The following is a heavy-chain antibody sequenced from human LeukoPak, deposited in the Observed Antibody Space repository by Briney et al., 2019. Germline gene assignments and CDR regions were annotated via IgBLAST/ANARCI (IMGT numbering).Heavy chain of an antibody. Sequence: GGSLRLSCAASGFTFSRYWMHWVRQAPGKGLVWVSRIESDGTTTTYADSVKGRFTISRDNAKNSLYLQMNSLRAEDTAMYYCATLGSSGMVHGNLDFWGQGTLVTVSS. CDR1: GFTFSRYW. J-gene: IGHJ4*02. D-gene: IGHD3-10*01. CDR3: ATLGSSGMVHGNLDF. CDR2: IESDGTTT. V-gene: IGHV3-74*01.